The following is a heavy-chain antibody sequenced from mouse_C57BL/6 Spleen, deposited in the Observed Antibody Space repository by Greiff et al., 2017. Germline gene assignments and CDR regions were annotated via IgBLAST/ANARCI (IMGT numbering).Heavy chain of an antibody. CDR3: ERDGFPYYFDY. Sequence: QVQLQQPGAELVRPGSSVKLSCKASGYTFTSYWMHWVKQRPIQGLEWIGNIDPSDSETHYNQKFKDKATLTVDKSSSTAYMQLSSLTSEDSAVYYCERDGFPYYFDYWGQGTTLTVSS. CDR1: GYTFTSYW. CDR2: IDPSDSET. J-gene: IGHJ2*01. V-gene: IGHV1-52*01.